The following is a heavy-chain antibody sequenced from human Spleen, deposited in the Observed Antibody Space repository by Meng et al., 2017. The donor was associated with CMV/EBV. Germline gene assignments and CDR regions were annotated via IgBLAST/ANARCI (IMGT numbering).Heavy chain of an antibody. V-gene: IGHV3-7*01. J-gene: IGHJ6*02. Sequence: GGSLRLSCAASGFTFSSYWMNWVRQAPGKGLEWVANIKEDGSEKYYVDSVKGRFTISRDNAKNSLYLQMNSLRAEDTAVYYCARVRRWSDYLSYYYGMDVWGQGTTVTVSS. CDR2: IKEDGSEK. CDR3: ARVRRWSDYLSYYYGMDV. CDR1: GFTFSSYW. D-gene: IGHD3-3*01.